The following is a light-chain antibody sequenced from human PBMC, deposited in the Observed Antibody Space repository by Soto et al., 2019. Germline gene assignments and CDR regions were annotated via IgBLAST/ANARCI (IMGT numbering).Light chain of an antibody. CDR1: QSISNY. J-gene: IGKJ2*01. CDR2: IAS. Sequence: IQMTQSPSPLSASVGDRVTITCRASQSISNYLNWYQQKPGQAPNLLIYIASNLHSGVPSRFSGSGSGTDFTLTISSLQPEDFATYYCQQSHSTPYTFGQGTKVDIK. CDR3: QQSHSTPYT. V-gene: IGKV1-39*01.